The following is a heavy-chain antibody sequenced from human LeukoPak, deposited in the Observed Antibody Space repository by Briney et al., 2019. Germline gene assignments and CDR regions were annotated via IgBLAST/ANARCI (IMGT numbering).Heavy chain of an antibody. J-gene: IGHJ4*02. CDR1: GFTFSRYW. Sequence: GGALRLSCAASGFTFSRYWMTWIRQAPGKGLEWGSYISDSGTQTDYADFVRGRFTISRDNAKNSFSLQMTSLRVEDTAVYYCGGVRWGQIDYWGQGTLVTVSS. CDR2: ISDSGTQT. D-gene: IGHD1-26*01. CDR3: GGVRWGQIDY. V-gene: IGHV3-11*03.